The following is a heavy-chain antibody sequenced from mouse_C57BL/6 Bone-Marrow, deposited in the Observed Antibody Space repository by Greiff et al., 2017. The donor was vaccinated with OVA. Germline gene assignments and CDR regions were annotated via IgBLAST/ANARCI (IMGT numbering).Heavy chain of an antibody. Sequence: QVQLKESGPELVKPGASVKISCKASGYAFSSSWMNWVKQRPGKGLEWIGRIYPGDGDTNYNGKFKGKATLTADKSSSTAYMQLSSLTSEDSAVYFCARSDYYGSSYCWYFDVWGTGTTVTVSS. V-gene: IGHV1-82*01. CDR1: GYAFSSSW. CDR3: ARSDYYGSSYCWYFDV. D-gene: IGHD1-1*01. J-gene: IGHJ1*03. CDR2: IYPGDGDT.